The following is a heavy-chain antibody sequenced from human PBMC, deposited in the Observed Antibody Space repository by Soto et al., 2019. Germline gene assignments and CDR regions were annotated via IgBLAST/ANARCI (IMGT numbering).Heavy chain of an antibody. V-gene: IGHV1-69*06. D-gene: IGHD3-10*01. Sequence: QVQLVQSGAEVKKSGSSVKVSCKASGGTFISHAINWVRQAPGQGLEWMGVIIPVTETPNYAQKFQGRVSMSADKSTTTVYMELISLTSEDTAVYYCTRGTKGPGHYGPGSQGWFDPWGQGTPVTVSS. CDR3: TRGTKGPGHYGPGSQGWFDP. J-gene: IGHJ5*02. CDR1: GGTFISHA. CDR2: IIPVTETP.